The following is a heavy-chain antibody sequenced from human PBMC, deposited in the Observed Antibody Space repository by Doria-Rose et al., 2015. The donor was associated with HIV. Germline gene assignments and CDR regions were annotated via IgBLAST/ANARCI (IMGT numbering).Heavy chain of an antibody. CDR2: VDWDDDK. Sequence: LPLTCSFSGFSLTTRDYVIWLRHPPGKALEWLARVDWDDDKYYSTSLKTRLSISKDTSKNQVVLTMTNMDPDETATYYCARFGGYYDSSAYYDFGGQG. V-gene: IGHV2-70*11. CDR3: ARFGGYYDSSAYYDF. J-gene: IGHJ4*02. CDR1: GFSLTTRDY. D-gene: IGHD3-22*01.